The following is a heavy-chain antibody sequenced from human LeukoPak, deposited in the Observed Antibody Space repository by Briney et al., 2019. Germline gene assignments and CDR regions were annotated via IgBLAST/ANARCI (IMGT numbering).Heavy chain of an antibody. J-gene: IGHJ4*02. D-gene: IGHD6-19*01. CDR2: FDPEDGET. Sequence: ASVKASCKVSGYTLTELSMHWVRQAPGKGLEWMGGFDPEDGETIYAQKFQGRVTMTEDTSTDTAYMELSSLRSEDTAVYYCATVSSGWYYFDYWGQGTLVTVSS. V-gene: IGHV1-24*01. CDR1: GYTLTELS. CDR3: ATVSSGWYYFDY.